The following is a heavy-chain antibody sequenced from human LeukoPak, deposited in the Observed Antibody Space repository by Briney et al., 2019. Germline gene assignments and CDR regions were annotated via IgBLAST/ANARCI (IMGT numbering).Heavy chain of an antibody. CDR1: GDSVSSKSAV. Sequence: SQTLSLTCAISGDSVSSKSAVWNWIRQSPSRGLEWLGRTYYRSKWSSGYAESVKSRITINPDTSKNQFSLQLKSVTPEDTAVYYCARDYGGNSGPGGWGQGTLVTVSS. V-gene: IGHV6-1*01. D-gene: IGHD4-23*01. CDR2: TYYRSKWSS. J-gene: IGHJ4*02. CDR3: ARDYGGNSGPGG.